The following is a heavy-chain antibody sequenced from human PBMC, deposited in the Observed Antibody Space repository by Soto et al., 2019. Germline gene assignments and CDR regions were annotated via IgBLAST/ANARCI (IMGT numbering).Heavy chain of an antibody. CDR1: GFSLSNNG. CDR3: AKLGYGDYRLDGMDV. V-gene: IGHV3-30*18. J-gene: IGHJ6*02. Sequence: QVQLVESGGGVVQPGRSLRLSCAASGFSLSNNGMHWVRQAPGKGLEWVAVISYDGNNKYYADSVKGRFTISRDNSKNTVYLEMNNLRAEDTAMYYCAKLGYGDYRLDGMDVWGQGTTVTVSS. CDR2: ISYDGNNK. D-gene: IGHD4-17*01.